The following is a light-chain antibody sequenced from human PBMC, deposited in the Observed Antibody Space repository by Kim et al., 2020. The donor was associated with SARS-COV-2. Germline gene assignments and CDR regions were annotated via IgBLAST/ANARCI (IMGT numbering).Light chain of an antibody. CDR3: QSYDNSLSGSGV. Sequence: QSVLTQPPSVSGAPGQTVTISCTGSSSNIGADYDVHWYQHLPGTAPKLLIYGNSNRPSGVPDRFSGSKSGTSASLAITGLQAEDEADYYCQSYDNSLSGSGVFGTGTKVTVL. CDR2: GNS. J-gene: IGLJ1*01. CDR1: SSNIGADYD. V-gene: IGLV1-40*01.